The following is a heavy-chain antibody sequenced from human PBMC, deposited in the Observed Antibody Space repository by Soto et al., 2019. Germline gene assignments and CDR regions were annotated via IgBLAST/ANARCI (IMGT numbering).Heavy chain of an antibody. CDR1: GGSFSGYY. J-gene: IGHJ4*02. CDR3: ASLDGGYFSGSSYYPALDF. Sequence: SETLSLTCAVYGGSFSGYYWSWIRQPPGKGLEWIGEINHSGSTNYNPSLKSRVTISVDTSKNQFSLKLSSVTAADTAVYYCASLDGGYFSGSSYYPALDFWGPGTLVTVSS. D-gene: IGHD2-15*01. CDR2: INHSGST. V-gene: IGHV4-34*01.